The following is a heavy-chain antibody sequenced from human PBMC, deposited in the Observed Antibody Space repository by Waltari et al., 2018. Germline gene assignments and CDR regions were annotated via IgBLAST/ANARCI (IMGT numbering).Heavy chain of an antibody. CDR2: ITANGGTT. Sequence: EVQLLESGGGLVQPGGSLRLSCAGSGFSFGNNAMTWVRKAPGKGLEWVAIITANGGTTLYADSVKGRFTISRDNSKNTMFLQMNSLRAVDTAVYYCVKVADYYYDGSGYPGYFESWGQGTLVTVSS. V-gene: IGHV3-23*01. CDR3: VKVADYYYDGSGYPGYFES. J-gene: IGHJ4*02. CDR1: GFSFGNNA. D-gene: IGHD3-22*01.